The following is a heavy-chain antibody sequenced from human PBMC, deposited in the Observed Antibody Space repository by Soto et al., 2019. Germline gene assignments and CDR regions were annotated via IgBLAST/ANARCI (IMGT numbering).Heavy chain of an antibody. D-gene: IGHD5-12*01. V-gene: IGHV1-8*01. CDR1: GYTFSTYD. CDR3: ARSVPSRDIVDP. Sequence: QVQLVQSGAEVRKPGASVKVSCKASGYTFSTYDINWVRQATGQGLEWMGWMNPNSGKTGYAQKFQGRVTMTRNATRSTAYMELSSLNSEDTGVYYCARSVPSRDIVDPWGQGTLVAVSS. CDR2: MNPNSGKT. J-gene: IGHJ5*02.